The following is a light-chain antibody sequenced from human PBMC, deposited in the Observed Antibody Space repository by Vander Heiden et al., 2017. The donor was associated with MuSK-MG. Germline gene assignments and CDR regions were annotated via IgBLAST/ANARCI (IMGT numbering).Light chain of an antibody. Sequence: EIVMTQSPATLSVSPGERATLSCRASQSVSSNLAWYQQKPGQAPRLLIYGASTRATGIPARFSGSGSGTEFTLTISSRQSEDFAVYYCQQYNNWPLLTFGHGTKVDIK. V-gene: IGKV3-15*01. CDR1: QSVSSN. J-gene: IGKJ3*01. CDR2: GAS. CDR3: QQYNNWPLLT.